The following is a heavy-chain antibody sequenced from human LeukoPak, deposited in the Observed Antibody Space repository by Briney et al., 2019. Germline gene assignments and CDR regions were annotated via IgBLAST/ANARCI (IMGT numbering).Heavy chain of an antibody. CDR3: ARNRAKFTINIVVVPAAELNWFDP. J-gene: IGHJ5*02. Sequence: SETLSLTCAVYGGSFSGYYWSWIRQPPGKGLEWIGEINHSGSTNYNPSLKSRVTISVDTSKNQFSLKLSSVTAADTAVYYCARNRAKFTINIVVVPAAELNWFDPWGQGTLVTVSS. D-gene: IGHD2-2*01. V-gene: IGHV4-34*01. CDR1: GGSFSGYY. CDR2: INHSGST.